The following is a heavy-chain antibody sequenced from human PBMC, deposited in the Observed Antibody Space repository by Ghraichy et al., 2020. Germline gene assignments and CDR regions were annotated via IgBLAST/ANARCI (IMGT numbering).Heavy chain of an antibody. D-gene: IGHD4-17*01. J-gene: IGHJ2*01. CDR3: ARDYRAEDDYGEPQHWYFDL. CDR2: TRNKANSYTT. V-gene: IGHV3-72*01. CDR1: GFTFSDHY. Sequence: GGSLRLSCAASGFTFSDHYMDWVRQAPGKGLEWVGRTRNKANSYTTEYAASVKGRFTISRDDSKNSLYLQMNSLKTEDTAVYYCARDYRAEDDYGEPQHWYFDLWGRGTLVTVSS.